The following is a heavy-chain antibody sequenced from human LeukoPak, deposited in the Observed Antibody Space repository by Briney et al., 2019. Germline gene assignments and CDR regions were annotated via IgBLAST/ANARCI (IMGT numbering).Heavy chain of an antibody. V-gene: IGHV3-23*01. D-gene: IGHD3-9*01. Sequence: GGSLRLSRAASGFIFSNYAMYWVRQAPGKGLEWVSAISGRSNNTYYADSVKGRFTISRDSSKNTLYLQMNSLRADDTAVYYCAKWGDYDVLTGYWGQGTLVTVSS. CDR3: AKWGDYDVLTGY. CDR2: ISGRSNNT. J-gene: IGHJ4*02. CDR1: GFIFSNYA.